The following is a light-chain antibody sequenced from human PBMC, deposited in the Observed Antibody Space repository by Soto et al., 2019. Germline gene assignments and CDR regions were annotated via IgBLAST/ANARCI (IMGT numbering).Light chain of an antibody. CDR2: GAS. CDR1: QSVASRN. J-gene: IGKJ5*01. Sequence: IVLTQSPGTLSLSPGERATLSCRASQSVASRNLAWYQQKSGQAPRLLIYGASSRAIHTPDRFSGSGSGTDFTLTISSLEPDDFAVYYCQQYGSSPITFGQGTRLEIK. CDR3: QQYGSSPIT. V-gene: IGKV3-20*01.